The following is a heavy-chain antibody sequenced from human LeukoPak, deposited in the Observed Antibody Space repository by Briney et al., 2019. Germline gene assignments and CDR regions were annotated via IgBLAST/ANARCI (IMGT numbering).Heavy chain of an antibody. CDR3: AREAYGSSWTYYYYYMDV. CDR2: MNLNSGNT. Sequence: ASVKVSRKASGYTFISYDIKWVRQATGQGLEWVGWMNLNSGNTGYAQKFQGRVTMTRNTSISTAYLELRSLRPEDTAVDYCAREAYGSSWTYYYYYMDVWGKGTTVTVSS. J-gene: IGHJ6*03. CDR1: GYTFISYD. D-gene: IGHD6-13*01. V-gene: IGHV1-8*01.